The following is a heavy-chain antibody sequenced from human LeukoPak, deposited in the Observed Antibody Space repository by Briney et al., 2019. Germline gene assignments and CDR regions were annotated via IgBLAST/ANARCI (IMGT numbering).Heavy chain of an antibody. D-gene: IGHD3-22*01. CDR1: GGSISSGGYS. CDR2: IYHSGST. CDR3: ASLLNYYDSSGYYYHWYFDL. V-gene: IGHV4-30-2*01. Sequence: SETLSLTCAVSGGSISSGGYSWSRIRQPPGKGLEWIGYIYHSGSTYYNPSLKSRVTISVDRSKNQFSLKLSSVTAADTAVYYCASLLNYYDSSGYYYHWYFDLWGRGTLVTVSS. J-gene: IGHJ2*01.